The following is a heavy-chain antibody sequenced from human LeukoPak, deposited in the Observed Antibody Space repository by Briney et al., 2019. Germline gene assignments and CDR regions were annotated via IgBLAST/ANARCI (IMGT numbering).Heavy chain of an antibody. CDR1: GYTFTSYA. D-gene: IGHD4-23*01. CDR2: INAGNGNT. Sequence: ASVKVSCKASGYTFTSYAMHWVRQAPGQRLEWMGWINAGNGNTKYSQKFQGRVTITRDTSASTAYMELSSLRSEDTAVHYCARGTVVTRLPIDYWGQGTLVTVSS. V-gene: IGHV1-3*01. CDR3: ARGTVVTRLPIDY. J-gene: IGHJ4*02.